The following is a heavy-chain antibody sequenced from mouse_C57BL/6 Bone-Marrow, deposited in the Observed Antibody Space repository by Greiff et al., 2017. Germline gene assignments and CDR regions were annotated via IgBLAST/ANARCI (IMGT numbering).Heavy chain of an antibody. CDR3: AREGGYDYDVTWFAY. D-gene: IGHD2-4*01. Sequence: QVQLQQPGAELVMPGASVKLSCKASGYTFTSYWMHWVKQRPGQGLEWIGEIDPSDSDTNYNQKFKGKSTLTVDKSSSTAYMQLSSLTSEDSAVYYCAREGGYDYDVTWFAYWGQGTLVTVSA. J-gene: IGHJ3*01. CDR2: IDPSDSDT. V-gene: IGHV1-69*01. CDR1: GYTFTSYW.